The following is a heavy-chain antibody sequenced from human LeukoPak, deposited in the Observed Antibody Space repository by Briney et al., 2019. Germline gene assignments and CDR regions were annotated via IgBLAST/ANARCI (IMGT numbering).Heavy chain of an antibody. V-gene: IGHV1-2*04. CDR3: ARYGMGPARALTANTYFDY. CDR1: GYTFTGYY. J-gene: IGHJ4*02. D-gene: IGHD5-18*01. CDR2: INPNSGGT. Sequence: ASVKVSCKASGYTFTGYYMHWVRQAPGQGLEWMGWINPNSGGTNYAQKFQGWVTMTRDTSISTAYMELSSLRSEDTAVYYCARYGMGPARALTANTYFDYWGQGTLVTVSS.